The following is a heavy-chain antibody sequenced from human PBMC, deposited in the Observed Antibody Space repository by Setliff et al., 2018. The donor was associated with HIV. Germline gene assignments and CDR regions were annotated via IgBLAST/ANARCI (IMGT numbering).Heavy chain of an antibody. CDR3: ARDGSKNYYYYYMDV. D-gene: IGHD3-10*01. Sequence: GASVKVSCKASGGTFSSYAISWVRQAPGQGLEWMGGIIPIFGTANYAQKFQGRVTITTDESTSTAYMELSSLRSEDTAVYYCARDGSKNYYYYYMDVWAKGPRSPSP. CDR1: GGTFSSYA. CDR2: IIPIFGTA. J-gene: IGHJ6*03. V-gene: IGHV1-69*05.